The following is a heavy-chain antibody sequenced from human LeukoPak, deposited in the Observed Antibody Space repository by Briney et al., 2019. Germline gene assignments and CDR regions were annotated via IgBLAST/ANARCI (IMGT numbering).Heavy chain of an antibody. CDR2: ITPIFGTA. J-gene: IGHJ4*02. D-gene: IGHD2-8*01. CDR3: ARANRGVGYFDY. V-gene: IGHV1-69*13. CDR1: GYTLTSYA. Sequence: ASVKVSCKASGYTLTSYAISWVRQAPGQGLEWMGGITPIFGTANYAQKFQGRVTITADESTSTAYMELCSLRSEDTAVYFCARANRGVGYFDYWGQGTLVTVSS.